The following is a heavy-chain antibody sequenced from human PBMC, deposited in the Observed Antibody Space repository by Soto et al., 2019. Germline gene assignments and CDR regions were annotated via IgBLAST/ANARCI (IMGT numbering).Heavy chain of an antibody. D-gene: IGHD1-26*01. CDR1: GFTFSSYA. V-gene: IGHV3-30-3*01. J-gene: IGHJ4*02. Sequence: QVQLVESGGGVVQPGRSLRLSCAASGFTFSSYAMHWVRQAPGKGLEWVAVISYDGSNKYYADSVKGRFTISRDNSKNTLYLQMNSLRAEDTAVYYCARDRSIVGATEFDYWGQGTLVTVSS. CDR3: ARDRSIVGATEFDY. CDR2: ISYDGSNK.